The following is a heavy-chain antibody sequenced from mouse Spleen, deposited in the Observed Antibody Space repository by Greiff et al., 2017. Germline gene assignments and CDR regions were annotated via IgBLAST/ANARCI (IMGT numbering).Heavy chain of an antibody. CDR1: GYTFTSYT. Sequence: QVQLQQSGAELARPGASVKMSCKASGYTFTSYTMHWVKQRPGQGLEWIGYINPSSGYTKYNQKFKDKATLTADKSSSTAYMQLSSLTSEDSAVYYCARYPITTGYYAMDYWGQGTSVTVSS. CDR3: ARYPITTGYYAMDY. D-gene: IGHD2-4*01. V-gene: IGHV1-4*01. J-gene: IGHJ4*01. CDR2: INPSSGYT.